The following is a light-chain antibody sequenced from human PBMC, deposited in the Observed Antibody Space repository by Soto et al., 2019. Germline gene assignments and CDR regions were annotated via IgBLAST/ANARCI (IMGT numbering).Light chain of an antibody. Sequence: QSVLTQPPSASGPPGQRVTVSCSGSSSNIGSNYVYWYQQLPATAPKLLIYRNNQRPSGVPDRFSGSKSGTSASLAISGLRSEDEADYHCATWDDSLSGVVFGGGTKLTVL. J-gene: IGLJ2*01. CDR1: SSNIGSNY. CDR2: RNN. CDR3: ATWDDSLSGVV. V-gene: IGLV1-47*01.